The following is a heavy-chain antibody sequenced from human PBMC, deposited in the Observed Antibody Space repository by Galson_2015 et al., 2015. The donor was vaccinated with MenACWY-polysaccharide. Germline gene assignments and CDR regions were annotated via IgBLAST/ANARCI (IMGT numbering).Heavy chain of an antibody. J-gene: IGHJ4*02. V-gene: IGHV4-4*07. CDR1: GGSISSYY. CDR2: IYTSGST. D-gene: IGHD6-19*01. CDR3: ARDLGEQQWLVKAGPFDY. Sequence: TVSGGSISSYYWSWIRQPAGKGLEWIGRIYTSGSTNYNPSLKSRVTMSVDTSKNQFSLKLSSVTAADTAVYYCARDLGEQQWLVKAGPFDYWGQGTLVTVSS.